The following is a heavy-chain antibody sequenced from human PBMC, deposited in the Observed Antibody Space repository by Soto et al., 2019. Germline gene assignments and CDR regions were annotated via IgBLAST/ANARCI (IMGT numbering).Heavy chain of an antibody. D-gene: IGHD6-19*01. J-gene: IGHJ4*02. CDR2: ISYDGSNK. CDR3: AKGRLAVAGTVGY. Sequence: QVQLVESGGGVVQPGRSLRLSCAASGFTFSSYGMHWVRQAPGKGLEWVAVISYDGSNKYYADSVKGRFTISRDNSKNTLYLQMNSLRAEDTAVYYCAKGRLAVAGTVGYWGQGTLVTVSS. CDR1: GFTFSSYG. V-gene: IGHV3-30*18.